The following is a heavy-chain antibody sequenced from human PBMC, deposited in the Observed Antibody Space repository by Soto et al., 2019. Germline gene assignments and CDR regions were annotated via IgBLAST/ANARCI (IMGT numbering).Heavy chain of an antibody. CDR3: TTEPVLRYFDWLSDGMDV. J-gene: IGHJ6*02. D-gene: IGHD3-9*01. V-gene: IGHV3-15*01. CDR1: GFTFSNAW. Sequence: GGSLRLSCAASGFTFSNAWMSWVRQAPGKGLEWVGRIKSKTDGGTTDYAAPVKGRFTISRDDSKNTLYLQMNSLKTEDTAVYYCTTEPVLRYFDWLSDGMDVWGQGTTVTVSS. CDR2: IKSKTDGGTT.